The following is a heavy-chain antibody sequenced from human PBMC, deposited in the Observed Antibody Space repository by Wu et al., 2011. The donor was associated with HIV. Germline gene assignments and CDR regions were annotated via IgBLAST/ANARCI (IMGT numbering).Heavy chain of an antibody. CDR2: LNPNSGGT. J-gene: IGHJ4*02. D-gene: IGHD3-22*01. Sequence: QVQLVQSGAEVKKPGASVKVSCKASGYTFTSYGISWVRQAPGQGLEWMGWLNPNSGGTNFAQKFQGRVTMSRDTSITTAYMELSRLRSDDSAIYYCARPPPGSTYYYEQYYFGYWGQGTLVTVS. CDR1: GYTFTSYG. V-gene: IGHV1-2*02. CDR3: ARPPPGSTYYYEQYYFGY.